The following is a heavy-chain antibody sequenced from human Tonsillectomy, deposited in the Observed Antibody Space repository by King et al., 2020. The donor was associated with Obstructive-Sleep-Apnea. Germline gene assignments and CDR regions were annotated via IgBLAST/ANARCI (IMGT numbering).Heavy chain of an antibody. J-gene: IGHJ5*02. V-gene: IGHV1-46*01. CDR1: GYTFTSYY. CDR2: INPSVGSR. Sequence: QLVQSGAEVKKPGASVKVSCKASGYTFTSYYIHWVRQAPGQGLEWRGIINPSVGSRSYAQKFQGRVTMTRDTSTSTVYMELSSLRSEDTAVYYCARDREWDHSIAAAGEGGWFDPWGQGTLVTVSS. CDR3: ARDREWDHSIAAAGEGGWFDP. D-gene: IGHD6-13*01.